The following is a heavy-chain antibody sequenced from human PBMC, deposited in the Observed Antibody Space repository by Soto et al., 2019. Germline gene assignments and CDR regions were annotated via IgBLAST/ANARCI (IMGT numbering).Heavy chain of an antibody. V-gene: IGHV4-61*01. CDR3: AGIGNYYESSGYLFDY. CDR2: IYYSGST. Sequence: SETLSLTCTVSGGSVSSGSYYWSWIRQPPGKGLEWIGYIYYSGSTNYNPSLKSRVTISVDTSKNQFSLKLSSVTAADTAVYYCAGIGNYYESSGYLFDYWGQGTLVTVSS. D-gene: IGHD3-22*01. J-gene: IGHJ4*02. CDR1: GGSVSSGSYY.